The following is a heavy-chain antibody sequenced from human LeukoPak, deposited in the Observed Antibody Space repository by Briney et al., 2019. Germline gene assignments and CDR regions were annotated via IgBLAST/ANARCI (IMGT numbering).Heavy chain of an antibody. CDR2: ISGSGGST. Sequence: GGSLRLSCAASGFTFSSYAMSWVRQAPGKGLEWVSAISGSGGSTFYADSVKGRFTISRDISKNTLYLQMSSLRAEDTAVYYCANLIIAAAGFEYVHHWGQGTLVTVSS. CDR1: GFTFSSYA. CDR3: ANLIIAAAGFEYVHH. D-gene: IGHD6-13*01. J-gene: IGHJ1*01. V-gene: IGHV3-23*01.